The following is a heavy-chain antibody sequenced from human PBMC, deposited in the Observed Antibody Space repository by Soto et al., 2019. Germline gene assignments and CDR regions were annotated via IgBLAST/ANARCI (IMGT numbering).Heavy chain of an antibody. CDR3: ARELNNVGTTFDY. Sequence: QVQLVESGGGVVQPGRSLRLSCAASGFIFSNFGMHWVRQVPGKGLEWVAAVWHDGRYNFLADAVRGRFTIYRDNSEDTLYLQMNSLTAGDTAIYYCARELNNVGTTFDYWGQGISVTGS. CDR1: GFIFSNFG. J-gene: IGHJ4*02. D-gene: IGHD1-1*01. CDR2: VWHDGRYN. V-gene: IGHV3-33*01.